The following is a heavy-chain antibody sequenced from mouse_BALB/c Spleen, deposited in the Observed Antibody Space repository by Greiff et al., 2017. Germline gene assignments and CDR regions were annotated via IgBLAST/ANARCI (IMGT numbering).Heavy chain of an antibody. CDR3: NAGLRYAMDY. CDR2: IDPENGDT. J-gene: IGHJ4*01. CDR1: GFNIKDYY. V-gene: IGHV14-4*02. D-gene: IGHD2-4*01. Sequence: VQLQQSGAELVRSGASVKLSCTASGFNIKDYYMHWVKQRPEQGLEWIGWIDPENGDTEYAPKLQGKATMTADTSSNTAYLQLSSLTSEDTAVYYCNAGLRYAMDYWGQGTSVTVSS.